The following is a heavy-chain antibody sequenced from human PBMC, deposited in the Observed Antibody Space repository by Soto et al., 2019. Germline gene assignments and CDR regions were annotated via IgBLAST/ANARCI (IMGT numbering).Heavy chain of an antibody. J-gene: IGHJ3*02. Sequence: EVQLVESGGGLVKPGGSLRLSCAASGFTFSSYSMNWVRQAPGKGLEWVSCISHSSSYIYYADSVKGRFTISRDNAKNSLYLQMNSLRAEDTAVYYCASDVGYYDSSGYYYLDAFDIWGQGTMVTVSS. CDR3: ASDVGYYDSSGYYYLDAFDI. CDR1: GFTFSSYS. V-gene: IGHV3-21*01. CDR2: ISHSSSYI. D-gene: IGHD3-22*01.